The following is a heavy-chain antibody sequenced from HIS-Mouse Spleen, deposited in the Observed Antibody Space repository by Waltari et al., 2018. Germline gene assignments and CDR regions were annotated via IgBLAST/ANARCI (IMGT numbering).Heavy chain of an antibody. V-gene: IGHV4-38-2*02. J-gene: IGHJ5*02. CDR2: IYHSGST. CDR1: GYSISSGYY. D-gene: IGHD6-6*01. Sequence: QVQLQESGPGLVKPSETLSLTCTVSGYSISSGYYWAWIRQPPGKGLEWIGSIYHSGSTYYNPSLKSRVTISVDTSKNQFSLKLSSVTAADTAVYYCARDNGIAARIGWFDPWGQGTLVTVSS. CDR3: ARDNGIAARIGWFDP.